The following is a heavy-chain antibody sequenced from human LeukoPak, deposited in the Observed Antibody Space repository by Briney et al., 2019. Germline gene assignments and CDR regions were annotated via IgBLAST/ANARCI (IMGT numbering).Heavy chain of an antibody. V-gene: IGHV4-39*01. J-gene: IGHJ4*02. CDR2: LYYSGST. CDR1: GGSISSRSNY. Sequence: SETLSLTCTVSGGSISSRSNYWGWIRQPPGKGLEWIGSLYYSGSTYYNPSLKSRVTISVDTSKNQLSLKLSSVIAADTAVYYCARNGARGYSYGHDYWGQGTLVTVSS. CDR3: ARNGARGYSYGHDY. D-gene: IGHD5-18*01.